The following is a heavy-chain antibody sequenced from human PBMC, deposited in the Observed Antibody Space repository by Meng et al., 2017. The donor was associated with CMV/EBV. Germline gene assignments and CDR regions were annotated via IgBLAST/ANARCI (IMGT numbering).Heavy chain of an antibody. J-gene: IGHJ3*02. CDR3: ARDGTSDAFDI. Sequence: GESLKISCAASGFTFSSYAMHWVRQAPGKGLEWVAVISYDGSNKYYADSVKGRFTIPRDNSKNTLYLQMNSLRAEDTAVYYCARDGTSDAFDIWGQGTMVTVSS. D-gene: IGHD1-1*01. CDR2: ISYDGSNK. CDR1: GFTFSSYA. V-gene: IGHV3-30-3*01.